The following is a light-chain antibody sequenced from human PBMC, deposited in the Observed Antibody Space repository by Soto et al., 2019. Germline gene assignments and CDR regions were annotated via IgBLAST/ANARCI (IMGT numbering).Light chain of an antibody. V-gene: IGLV1-40*01. CDR2: GNS. J-gene: IGLJ2*01. Sequence: QSVLTQPPSESGAPGQRVTISCTGSSSNIGAGYDVHWYQQLPGTAPKLLIYGNSNRPSGVPDRFSGSKSGTSAFLAITGLQAEDEADYYCQSYDSSLSGSDVVFGGGTKLTVL. CDR1: SSNIGAGYD. CDR3: QSYDSSLSGSDVV.